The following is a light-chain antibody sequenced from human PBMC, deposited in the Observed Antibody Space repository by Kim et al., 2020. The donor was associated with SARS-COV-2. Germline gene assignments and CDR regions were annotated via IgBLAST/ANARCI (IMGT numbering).Light chain of an antibody. J-gene: IGLJ2*01. V-gene: IGLV3-1*01. CDR1: KLGDKY. CDR2: EES. CDR3: QAWESSTVV. Sequence: VSPGQTASITCSGDKLGDKYVCWYQQKPGQSPVLVIYEESKRPSGIPERLSGSKSGNTATLTISGTQAMDEADYYCQAWESSTVVFGGGTKVTVL.